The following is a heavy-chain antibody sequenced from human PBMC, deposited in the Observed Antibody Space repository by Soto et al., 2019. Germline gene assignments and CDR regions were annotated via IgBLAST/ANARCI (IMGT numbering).Heavy chain of an antibody. J-gene: IGHJ3*02. CDR1: GGTFSSNT. D-gene: IGHD3-22*01. Sequence: SVKVSCKASGGTFSSNTISWVRQAPGQGLEWMGRIIPILGIANYAQKFQGRVTITADKSTSTAYMELSSLRSEDTAVYYCAREYYYDSSGYFNDAFDIWGQGTMVTVSS. V-gene: IGHV1-69*02. CDR3: AREYYYDSSGYFNDAFDI. CDR2: IIPILGIA.